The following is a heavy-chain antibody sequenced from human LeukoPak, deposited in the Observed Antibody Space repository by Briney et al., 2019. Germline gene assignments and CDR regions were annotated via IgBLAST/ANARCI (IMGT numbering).Heavy chain of an antibody. CDR3: ARSHPRDGYNFDY. CDR2: IIPILGTA. D-gene: IGHD5-24*01. J-gene: IGHJ4*02. Sequence: SVKVSCKASGGTFSSYAISWVRQAPGQGLEWMGGIIPILGTANYAQKFQGRVTITADESTSTAYMELSSLRSEDTAVYYCARSHPRDGYNFDYWGRGTLVTVSS. V-gene: IGHV1-69*13. CDR1: GGTFSSYA.